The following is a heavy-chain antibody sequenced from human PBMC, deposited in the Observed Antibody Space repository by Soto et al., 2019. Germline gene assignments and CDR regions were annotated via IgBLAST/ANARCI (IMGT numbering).Heavy chain of an antibody. CDR3: ARGLVKVPSYYYYGMDV. CDR2: INHSGST. V-gene: IGHV4-34*01. J-gene: IGHJ6*02. CDR1: GGSFSGYY. Sequence: SATLSLTCAVYGGSFSGYYWSWIRQPPGKGLEWIGEINHSGSTNYNPSLKSRVTISVDTSKNQFSLKLSSVTAADTAVYYCARGLVKVPSYYYYGMDVWGQGTTVTVSS.